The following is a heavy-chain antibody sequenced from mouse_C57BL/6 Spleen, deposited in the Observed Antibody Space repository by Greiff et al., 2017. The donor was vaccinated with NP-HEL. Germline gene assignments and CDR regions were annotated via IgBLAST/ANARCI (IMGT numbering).Heavy chain of an antibody. D-gene: IGHD1-1*01. CDR1: GFSLTSYG. CDR2: IWSGGST. Sequence: VQLKQSGPGLVQPSQSLSITCTVSGFSLTSYGVHWVRQSPGNGLEWLGVIWSGGSTDYNAAFISRLSISKDNSKSQVFFKMNSLQADDTAIYYCARIDTTVVADGYFDVWGTGTTVTVSS. V-gene: IGHV2-2*01. J-gene: IGHJ1*03. CDR3: ARIDTTVVADGYFDV.